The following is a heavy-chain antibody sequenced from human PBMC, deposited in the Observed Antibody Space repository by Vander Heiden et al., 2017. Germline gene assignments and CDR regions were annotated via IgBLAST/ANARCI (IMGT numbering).Heavy chain of an antibody. J-gene: IGHJ5*02. CDR3: AKGVFGTTMPWFDP. V-gene: IGHV3-23*01. Sequence: EVQLLESGGGLVQPGGSMRRSWAASGFTFSTYAMGWVGQAPGKGLEWVSAISGSGGSTYYADSVKGSFTISRDNSKNTLYLQMNSLRAEDTAVYYCAKGVFGTTMPWFDPWGQGTLVTVSS. D-gene: IGHD2-2*01. CDR1: GFTFSTYA. CDR2: ISGSGGST.